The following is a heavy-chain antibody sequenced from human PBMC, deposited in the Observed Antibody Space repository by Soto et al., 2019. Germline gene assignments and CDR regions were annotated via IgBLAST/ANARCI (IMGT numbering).Heavy chain of an antibody. CDR2: IDHDGPT. J-gene: IGHJ4*02. V-gene: IGHV3-74*01. CDR3: VRDSHGEY. Sequence: EVQLVESGGGLVQPGGSLRLSCAGSGFTFSNYWMHWVRQAPGKGLEWVSRIDHDGPTDYADSVRGRFTNSRGNAENTLYLQMNSLRPEDTAVYYCVRDSHGEYWGQGTLVSVSS. CDR1: GFTFSNYW.